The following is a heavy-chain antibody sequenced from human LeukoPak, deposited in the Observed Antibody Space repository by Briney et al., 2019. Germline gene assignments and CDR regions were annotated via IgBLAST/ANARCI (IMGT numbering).Heavy chain of an antibody. CDR3: ARDRCSSTSCYMVFGY. CDR1: GYTFTGYY. Sequence: AASVKVSCKASGYTFTGYYMHWVRQAPGQGLEWMGWINPNSGGTNYAQKFQGRVTMTRDTSVSTAYMELSRLRSDDTAVYYCARDRCSSTSCYMVFGYWGQGTLVTVSS. V-gene: IGHV1-2*02. J-gene: IGHJ4*02. CDR2: INPNSGGT. D-gene: IGHD2-2*02.